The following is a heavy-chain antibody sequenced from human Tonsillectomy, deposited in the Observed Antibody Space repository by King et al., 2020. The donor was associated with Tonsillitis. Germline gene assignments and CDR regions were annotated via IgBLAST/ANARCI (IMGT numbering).Heavy chain of an antibody. D-gene: IGHD2-15*01. CDR3: GRYEGGVFDP. V-gene: IGHV4-31*03. J-gene: IGHJ5*02. Sequence: QLQESGPGLVKPSQTLSVTCTVSGGSISGGDYYWSWIRQYPGKCLEWIGDIYDSENTFYNPSLKSRLTISVDTSKNQFSVKLRSVTAADTAVYYCGRYEGGVFDPWGQGTLVTVSS. CDR2: IYDSENT. CDR1: GGSISGGDYY.